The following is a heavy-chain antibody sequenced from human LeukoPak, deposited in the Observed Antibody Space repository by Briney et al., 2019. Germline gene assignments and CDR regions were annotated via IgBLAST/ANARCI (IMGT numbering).Heavy chain of an antibody. V-gene: IGHV3-30*02. CDR3: AKSGRKYSSSSPFDY. CDR2: IHYDGYTT. J-gene: IGHJ4*02. D-gene: IGHD6-6*01. CDR1: GFPLSTYG. Sequence: GSLRLSCVTSGFPLSTYGVHWVRQAPGSGLGWVPYIHYDGYTTNYADSVKGRFTISRENSKNTLYLQMNSLRAEDTAVYYCAKSGRKYSSSSPFDYWGQGTLVTVSS.